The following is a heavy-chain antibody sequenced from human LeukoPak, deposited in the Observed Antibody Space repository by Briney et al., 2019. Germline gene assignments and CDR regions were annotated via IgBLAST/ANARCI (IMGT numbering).Heavy chain of an antibody. Sequence: SETLSLTCDVYGGSFSGYYWSWIRQPPGKGLEWIGEINHSGSTNYNPSLKSRVTISVDTSKNQFSLKLSSVTAADTAVYYCARGYCSSTSCRNWFDPRGQGTLVTVSS. CDR1: GGSFSGYY. CDR2: INHSGST. V-gene: IGHV4-34*01. J-gene: IGHJ5*02. D-gene: IGHD2-2*01. CDR3: ARGYCSSTSCRNWFDP.